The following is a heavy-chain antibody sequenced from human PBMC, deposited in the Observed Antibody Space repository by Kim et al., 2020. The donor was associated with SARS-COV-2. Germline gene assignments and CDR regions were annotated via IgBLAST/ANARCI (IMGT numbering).Heavy chain of an antibody. CDR2: IKEDGTEK. CDR3: ARDRRYSLDY. Sequence: GSLRLSCVVSGFSFTTNWMSWVRQAPGKGLEWVAKIKEDGTEKYYGYSVEGRFTISRDNAKNSLYLQMNSLSAEDTAVYYCARDRRYSLDYWGQGTLVTVSS. J-gene: IGHJ4*02. V-gene: IGHV3-7*01. D-gene: IGHD2-15*01. CDR1: GFSFTTNW.